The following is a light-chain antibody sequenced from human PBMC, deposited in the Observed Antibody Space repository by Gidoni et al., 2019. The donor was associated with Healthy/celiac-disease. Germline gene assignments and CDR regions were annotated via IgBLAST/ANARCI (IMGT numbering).Light chain of an antibody. CDR3: QQYGSSPTWT. Sequence: EIVFTQSPGTLSLSPGERATLSCRASQSVSSSYLAWYQQKPGQATRLRIYGASRSATGIPDRLSGSGSGTDFTLTISRLEPEDFAVYYCQQYGSSPTWTFGQGTKVEIK. J-gene: IGKJ1*01. V-gene: IGKV3-20*01. CDR1: QSVSSSY. CDR2: GAS.